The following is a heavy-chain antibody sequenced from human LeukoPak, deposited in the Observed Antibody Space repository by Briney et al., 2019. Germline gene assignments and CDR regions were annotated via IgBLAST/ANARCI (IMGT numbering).Heavy chain of an antibody. D-gene: IGHD1-26*01. CDR2: INPNSGGT. CDR1: GYTFTVYY. V-gene: IGHV1-2*02. CDR3: ARDLGGAYYFDY. J-gene: IGHJ4*02. Sequence: ASVKVSCKASGYTFTVYYMHWVRQAPGQGLEWMGWINPNSGGTNYAQKFQGRVTMTRDTSISTAYMELSRLRSDDTAVYYCARDLGGAYYFDYWGKGTLVTVSS.